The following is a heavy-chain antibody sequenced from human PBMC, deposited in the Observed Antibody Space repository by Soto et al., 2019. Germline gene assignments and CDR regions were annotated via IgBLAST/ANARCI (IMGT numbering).Heavy chain of an antibody. D-gene: IGHD3-9*01. CDR1: GYTFTSYA. Sequence: ASVRVSCKASGYTFTSYAMHWVRQAPGQRLEWMGWINAGNGNTKYSQKFQGRVTITRDTSASTAYMELSSLRSEDTAVYYCARAFDWLLSRDFFDYWGQGTLVTVS. CDR2: INAGNGNT. CDR3: ARAFDWLLSRDFFDY. J-gene: IGHJ4*02. V-gene: IGHV1-3*01.